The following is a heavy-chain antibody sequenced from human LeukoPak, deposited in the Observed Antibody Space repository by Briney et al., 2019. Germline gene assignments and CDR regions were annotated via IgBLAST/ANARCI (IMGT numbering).Heavy chain of an antibody. CDR2: ISSSGGST. CDR1: GFTFSDYY. Sequence: GGSLRLSCAASGFTFSDYYMSWIRQAPGRGLEWLSYISSSGGSTYYADSVKGRFTISRDNAKNSLYLQMNSLRAEDTAVYYCARVGTILAAGTGDYWGQGALVTVSS. CDR3: ARVGTILAAGTGDY. D-gene: IGHD6-13*01. V-gene: IGHV3-11*04. J-gene: IGHJ4*02.